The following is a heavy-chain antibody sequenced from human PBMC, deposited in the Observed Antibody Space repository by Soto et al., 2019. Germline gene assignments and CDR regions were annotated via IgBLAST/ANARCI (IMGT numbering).Heavy chain of an antibody. J-gene: IGHJ6*02. CDR3: ASPAVAGTYYYCCMVV. Sequence: QVQLVQSGAEVKKPGASVKVSCKASGYTFTSYAMHWVRQAPGQRLEWMGWINAGNGNTKYSQKFQGRVTITRDTSASTACIEFSSLRSEDTAVYYCASPAVAGTYYYCCMVVWGQGTTVTVSS. CDR2: INAGNGNT. CDR1: GYTFTSYA. V-gene: IGHV1-3*01. D-gene: IGHD6-19*01.